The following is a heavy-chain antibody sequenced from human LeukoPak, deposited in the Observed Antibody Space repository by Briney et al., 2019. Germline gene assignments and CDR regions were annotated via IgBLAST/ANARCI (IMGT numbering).Heavy chain of an antibody. D-gene: IGHD3-10*01. Sequence: GGSLRLSCAASGFTFSDYYMSWIRQAPGKALEWVSYVSSGSSTIYYADSVKGRFTISRDNAKNSLYLQMNSLRAEDTAVYYCARESSYYGSGSYYYYYYMDVWGKGTTVTISS. CDR3: ARESSYYGSGSYYYYYYMDV. CDR1: GFTFSDYY. CDR2: VSSGSSTI. V-gene: IGHV3-11*04. J-gene: IGHJ6*03.